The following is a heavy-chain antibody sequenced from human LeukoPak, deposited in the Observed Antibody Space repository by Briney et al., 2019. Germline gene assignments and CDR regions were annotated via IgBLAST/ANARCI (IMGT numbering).Heavy chain of an antibody. D-gene: IGHD6-19*01. CDR1: GGSISSYY. CDR3: ARPYSSGWYRLDAFDI. J-gene: IGHJ3*02. CDR2: IYYSGGT. Sequence: PSETLSLTCTVSGGSISSYYWTWIRQPPGKGLEWIGYIYYSGGTNYNPSLKSRVTISVDASKNQLSLNLTSVTAADTAVYYCARPYSSGWYRLDAFDIWGQGTMVTVSS. V-gene: IGHV4-59*08.